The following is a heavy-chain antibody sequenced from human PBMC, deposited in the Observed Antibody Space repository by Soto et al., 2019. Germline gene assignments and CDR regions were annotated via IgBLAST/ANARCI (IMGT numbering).Heavy chain of an antibody. CDR1: GGSLRSGSYY. CDR2: TYHGGAT. Sequence: SETLSLTCTVSGGSLRSGSYYWSWIRQPPGKGLEWIGYTYHGGATTYNATLKSRVTISVDTSKNQFFLKVNSVTAADTAVYFCARDSSGRHDYWGQGTPVTVS. CDR3: ARDSSGRHDY. V-gene: IGHV4-61*01. D-gene: IGHD3-22*01. J-gene: IGHJ4*02.